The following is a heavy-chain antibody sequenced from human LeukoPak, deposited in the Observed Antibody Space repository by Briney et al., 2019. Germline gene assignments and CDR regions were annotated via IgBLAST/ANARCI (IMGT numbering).Heavy chain of an antibody. CDR3: ARYSSGGLIDY. V-gene: IGHV4-59*12. Sequence: PSETLSLTCTVSGASISSYYWSWIRQPPGKGLEWIGYIYSSGTTNYNPSLKSRVTMSVDTSKNQFSLKLSSVTAADTAVYYCARYSSGGLIDYWGQGTLVTVSS. D-gene: IGHD2-15*01. CDR1: GASISSYY. CDR2: IYSSGTT. J-gene: IGHJ4*02.